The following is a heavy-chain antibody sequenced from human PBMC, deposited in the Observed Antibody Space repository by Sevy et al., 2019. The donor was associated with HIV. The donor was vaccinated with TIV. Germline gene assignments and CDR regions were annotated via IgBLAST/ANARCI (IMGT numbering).Heavy chain of an antibody. Sequence: ASVKVSRKASGGTFDTYSISWVRQAPGQGPEWMGGITPFFGSANYAQKFQGRLTITADQSPSTAYLELSNLRSEDTAVYYCARDRDITFGGGDAFDIWGQGTMVTVSS. CDR3: ARDRDITFGGGDAFDI. J-gene: IGHJ3*02. V-gene: IGHV1-69*13. CDR1: GGTFDTYS. D-gene: IGHD3-16*01. CDR2: ITPFFGSA.